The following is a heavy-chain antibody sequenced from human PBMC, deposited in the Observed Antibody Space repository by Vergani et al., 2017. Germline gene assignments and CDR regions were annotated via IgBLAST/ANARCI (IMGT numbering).Heavy chain of an antibody. CDR2: INPNSGGT. CDR3: ARALQLRFLATL. Sequence: QVQLVQSGAEVKKPGASVKVSCKASGYTFTGYYMHWVRQAPGQGLEWMGWINPNSGGTNYAQQFQGRVTMTRDTSISTAYMELSRLRSDDTAVYYCARALQLRFLATLWGQGTLVTVSS. J-gene: IGHJ4*02. CDR1: GYTFTGYY. D-gene: IGHD3-3*01. V-gene: IGHV1-2*02.